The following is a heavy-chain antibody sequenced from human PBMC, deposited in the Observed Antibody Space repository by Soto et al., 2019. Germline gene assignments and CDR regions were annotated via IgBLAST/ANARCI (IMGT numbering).Heavy chain of an antibody. CDR3: AKATTNGGWFNPFDS. CDR1: GFSFVNYA. Sequence: GGSLSLSSAAAGFSFVNYAMNLVRQAPGKGLEWVSGLSGSGTSTYYADSVKGRFTISRDNSRDTLFLQMNSLTADDTAVYYCAKATTNGGWFNPFDSWGQGALVTVSS. V-gene: IGHV3-23*01. D-gene: IGHD6-19*01. CDR2: LSGSGTST. J-gene: IGHJ4*02.